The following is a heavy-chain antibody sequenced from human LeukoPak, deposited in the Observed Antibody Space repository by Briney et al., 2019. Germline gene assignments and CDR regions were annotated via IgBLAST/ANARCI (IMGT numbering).Heavy chain of an antibody. D-gene: IGHD5-18*01. CDR3: ARDLYIAMVTNYFDY. CDR2: INHSGST. Sequence: SETLSLTCAVYGGSFSGYYWSWIRQPPGKGLEWIGEINHSGSTNYNPSLKSRVTISVDTSKNQFSLKLSSVTAADTAVYYCARDLYIAMVTNYFDYWGQGTLVTVSS. CDR1: GGSFSGYY. J-gene: IGHJ4*02. V-gene: IGHV4-34*01.